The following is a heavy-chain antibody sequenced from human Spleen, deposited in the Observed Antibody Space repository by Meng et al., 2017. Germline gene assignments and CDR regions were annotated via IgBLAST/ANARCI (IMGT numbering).Heavy chain of an antibody. Sequence: ASVKVSCKPSGYNFPDYYIHWVRRAPGQGLEWMGRINPKSGDTHYAQKFQARVTMTGDTSTSTVYMELSRLRSDDTAMYYCARDEDISAAGKLFGDYWGQGTLVTVSS. CDR3: ARDEDISAAGKLFGDY. CDR1: GYNFPDYY. J-gene: IGHJ4*02. CDR2: INPKSGDT. V-gene: IGHV1-2*06. D-gene: IGHD6-13*01.